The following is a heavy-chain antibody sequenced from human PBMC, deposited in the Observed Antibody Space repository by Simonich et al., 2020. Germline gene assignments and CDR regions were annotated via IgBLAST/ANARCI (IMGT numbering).Heavy chain of an antibody. V-gene: IGHV4-34*01. Sequence: QVQLQQWGAGLLKPSETLSLTCAVYGGSFSGYYWSWIRQPPGKGMEWIGEINHSGSTNSNPSRTSRVTISVDTSKNQFSLKLSSVTAADTAVYYCARGLRVAAAGTAFQHWGQGTLVTVSS. CDR1: GGSFSGYY. CDR2: INHSGST. CDR3: ARGLRVAAAGTAFQH. J-gene: IGHJ1*01. D-gene: IGHD6-13*01.